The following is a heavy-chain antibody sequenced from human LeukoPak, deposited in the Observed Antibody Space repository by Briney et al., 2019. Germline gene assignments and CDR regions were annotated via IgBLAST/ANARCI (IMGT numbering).Heavy chain of an antibody. V-gene: IGHV4-39*01. CDR2: IYYRWRT. Sequence: SETLSLTCTVSGGSISSSSYYWGWIRPPPGKGLEWIGCIYYRWRTYHNPSLKTQVTIYVDTSKNQVSLKLSSVTAAGTAVYYFVLRITGDNYFYYYIDLWGKGTTVTV. CDR1: GGSISSSSYY. D-gene: IGHD7-27*01. CDR3: VLRITGDNYFYYYIDL. J-gene: IGHJ6*03.